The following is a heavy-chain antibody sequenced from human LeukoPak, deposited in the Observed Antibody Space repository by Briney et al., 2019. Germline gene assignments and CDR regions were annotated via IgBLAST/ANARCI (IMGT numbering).Heavy chain of an antibody. CDR3: ARPRSQLLSEFFY. J-gene: IGHJ4*02. Sequence: GESLKISCKGSGYSFTSYWIGWVRQMPGKGLEWMGIIYPGDSDTRYSPSFQGPVTISADKSISTAYLQWSSLKASDTAMYYCARPRSQLLSEFFYWGQGTLVTVSS. CDR2: IYPGDSDT. CDR1: GYSFTSYW. V-gene: IGHV5-51*01. D-gene: IGHD2-2*01.